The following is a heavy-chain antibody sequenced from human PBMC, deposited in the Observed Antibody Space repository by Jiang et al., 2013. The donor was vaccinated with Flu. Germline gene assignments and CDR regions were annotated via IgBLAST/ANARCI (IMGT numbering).Heavy chain of an antibody. V-gene: IGHV1-46*01. CDR2: IDPSVGST. Sequence: SVKVSCKASGYTITRCYMHWVRQAPGQGLEWMGIIDPSVGSTAYAQKFQGRVTMTRDTSTNTVYMDLSGLRSEDTAIYYCASYTTVTTGDYWGQGTLVTVSS. J-gene: IGHJ4*02. CDR3: ASYTTVTTGDY. CDR1: GYTITRCY. D-gene: IGHD4-17*01.